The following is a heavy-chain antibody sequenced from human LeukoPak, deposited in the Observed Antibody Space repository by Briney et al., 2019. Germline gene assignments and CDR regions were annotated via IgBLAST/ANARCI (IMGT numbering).Heavy chain of an antibody. CDR3: ATYSGYDRIFDY. CDR2: ISGSSTAI. J-gene: IGHJ4*02. D-gene: IGHD5-12*01. V-gene: IGHV3-48*01. CDR1: GFTFNNYG. Sequence: GGSLRLSCAASGFTFNNYGMNWVRQAPGEGLEWISYISGSSTAIYYADSVKGRFTISRDNAKNSLYLQMDGLRAEDTAVYYCATYSGYDRIFDYWGQGTLVTVSS.